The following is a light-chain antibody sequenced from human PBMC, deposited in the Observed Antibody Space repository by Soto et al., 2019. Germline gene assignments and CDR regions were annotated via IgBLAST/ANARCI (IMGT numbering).Light chain of an antibody. Sequence: QSVLTQPPSASGTPGQRVTISCSGSSFNIGSNTVNWYQQLPGTAPKLLIYSNNQRPSGVPDRFSGSKSGTSASLAISGLQSEDEGDYYCAAWADGLNGPVFGGGSKLTVL. CDR2: SNN. CDR3: AAWADGLNGPV. CDR1: SFNIGSNT. V-gene: IGLV1-44*01. J-gene: IGLJ2*01.